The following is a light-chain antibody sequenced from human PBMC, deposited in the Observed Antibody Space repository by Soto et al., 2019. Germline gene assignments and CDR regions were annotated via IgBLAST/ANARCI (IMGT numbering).Light chain of an antibody. V-gene: IGKV1-33*01. Sequence: EIQMTQSPSSLSASVGDRVTITCQASQDISNYLNWYQQKPGKAPKLLIYDASNLETGVPSRFSGSGSGTDFTFTISSLQPEDIATYYCQQYDNLPPGFGQGTRLEIK. CDR3: QQYDNLPPG. CDR2: DAS. J-gene: IGKJ5*01. CDR1: QDISNY.